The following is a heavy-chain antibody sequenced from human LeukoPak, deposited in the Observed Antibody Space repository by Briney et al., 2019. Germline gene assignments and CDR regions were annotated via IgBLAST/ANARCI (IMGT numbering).Heavy chain of an antibody. D-gene: IGHD1-1*01. CDR1: GGSISNYY. CDR2: IYFTGTT. Sequence: PSETLSLTCTVSGGSISNYYWTWVRQPPGKGLEWVGYIYFTGTTNYNPSLKGRVTVSVDTSKNQFSLNLSSVTAADTAVYYCARGGLQLDYWGQGTLVTVSS. V-gene: IGHV4-59*01. J-gene: IGHJ4*02. CDR3: ARGGLQLDY.